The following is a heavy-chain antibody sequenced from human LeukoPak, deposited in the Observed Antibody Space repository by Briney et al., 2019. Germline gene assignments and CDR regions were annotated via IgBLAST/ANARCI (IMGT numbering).Heavy chain of an antibody. V-gene: IGHV3-48*01. D-gene: IGHD1-26*01. CDR2: ITHNGDSI. Sequence: GGSLRLSCAASGFTFNAYPMNWVRQAPGKGLEWISYITHNGDSIYYADSVKGRFTISRDNAKNSLYLQMNSLRAEDTAVYYCAKDPYGWELLPYWGQGTLVTVSS. CDR3: AKDPYGWELLPY. CDR1: GFTFNAYP. J-gene: IGHJ4*02.